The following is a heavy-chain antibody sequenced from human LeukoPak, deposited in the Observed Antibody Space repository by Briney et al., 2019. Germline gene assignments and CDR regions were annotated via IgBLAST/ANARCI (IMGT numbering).Heavy chain of an antibody. D-gene: IGHD6-13*01. CDR1: GYTFTGYY. J-gene: IGHJ4*02. CDR3: ARAHSRIAASPLGY. CDR2: INPNSGGT. Sequence: ASVKVSCKASGYTFTGYYMHWVRQAPGQGLEWMGWINPNSGGTNYAQKFQGWVTMTRDTSISTAYMELSRLRSDDTAVYYCARAHSRIAASPLGYWGQGTLVTVSS. V-gene: IGHV1-2*04.